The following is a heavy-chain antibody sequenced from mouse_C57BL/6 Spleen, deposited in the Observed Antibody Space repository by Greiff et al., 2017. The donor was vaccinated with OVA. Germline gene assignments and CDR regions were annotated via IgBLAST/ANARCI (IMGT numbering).Heavy chain of an antibody. V-gene: IGHV1-69*01. J-gene: IGHJ3*01. D-gene: IGHD2-1*01. CDR1: GYTFTSYW. CDR2: IDPSDSYT. CDR3: ARRKTSHLLWFAD. Sequence: QVQLQQPGAELVMPGASVKLSCKASGYTFTSYWMHWVKQRPGQGLEWIGEIDPSDSYTNYNQKFKGKSTLTVDKSSSTAYMQLSSLTSEDSAVSDWARRKTSHLLWFADWGQGTLVTVSA.